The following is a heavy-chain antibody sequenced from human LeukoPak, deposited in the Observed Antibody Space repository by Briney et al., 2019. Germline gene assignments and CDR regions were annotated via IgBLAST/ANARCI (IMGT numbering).Heavy chain of an antibody. D-gene: IGHD3-10*01. J-gene: IGHJ6*02. Sequence: GGSLRLSCAASGFTFDDYAMHWVRQAPGKGLEWVSGISWNSGSIGYADSVKGRFTISRDNAKNSLYLQMNSLRAEDTALYYCAKDMGLYYGSESVYGMDVWGQGTTVTVSS. V-gene: IGHV3-9*01. CDR3: AKDMGLYYGSESVYGMDV. CDR1: GFTFDDYA. CDR2: ISWNSGSI.